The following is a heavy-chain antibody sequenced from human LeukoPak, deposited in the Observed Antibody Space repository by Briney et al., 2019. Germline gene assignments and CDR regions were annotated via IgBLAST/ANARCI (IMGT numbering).Heavy chain of an antibody. CDR3: AKGGHYSRFDY. D-gene: IGHD3-10*01. Sequence: PGGSLRLSCAASGLTFSNYAMTWVRQAPGKGLEWVSTIAGDGASTYYADSVRGRFTISRDNSMNTLYLQMNNLRAEDTAVYYCAKGGHYSRFDYWGQGTLVTVSS. V-gene: IGHV3-23*01. CDR1: GLTFSNYA. CDR2: IAGDGAST. J-gene: IGHJ4*02.